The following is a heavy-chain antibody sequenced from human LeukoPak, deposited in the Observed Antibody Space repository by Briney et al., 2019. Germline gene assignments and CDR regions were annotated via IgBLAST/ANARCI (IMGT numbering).Heavy chain of an antibody. J-gene: IGHJ3*02. CDR3: ARDLEQQLAHAFDI. CDR1: GYTFTGYY. V-gene: IGHV1-2*02. D-gene: IGHD6-13*01. Sequence: ASVKVSCKASGYTFTGYYMHWVRQAPGQGLEWMGWINPNSGGTNYAQKFQGRVTMTRDTSISTAYMEPSRLRSDDTAVYYCARDLEQQLAHAFDIWGQGTMVTVSS. CDR2: INPNSGGT.